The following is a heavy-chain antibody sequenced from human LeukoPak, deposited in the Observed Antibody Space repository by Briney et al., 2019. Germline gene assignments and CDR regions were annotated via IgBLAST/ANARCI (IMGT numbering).Heavy chain of an antibody. J-gene: IGHJ4*02. CDR1: GFTFDDYA. CDR2: ISWNSGSI. CDR3: AKDKSRSFGIAAAGTLNY. Sequence: PGGSLRLSCAASGFTFDDYAMHWVRQAPGKGLEWVSGISWNSGSIGYADSVKGRFTISGDNAKNSLYLQMNSLRAEDTALYYCAKDKSRSFGIAAAGTLNYWGQGTLVTVSS. V-gene: IGHV3-9*01. D-gene: IGHD6-13*01.